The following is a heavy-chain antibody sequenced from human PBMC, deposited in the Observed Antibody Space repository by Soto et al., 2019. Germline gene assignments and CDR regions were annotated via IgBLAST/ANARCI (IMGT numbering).Heavy chain of an antibody. CDR1: GFTFSSYW. CDR2: IHNDGSTT. D-gene: IGHD1-7*01. V-gene: IGHV3-74*01. Sequence: PGGSLRLSCAASGFTFSSYWMHWVRQAPGKGLMWVSRIHNDGSTTRYADSVKGRFTISRDNAKNTLYLQMSSLRVEDTAVYYCARHNWNSYWAQGTLVTVSS. CDR3: ARHNWNSY. J-gene: IGHJ4*01.